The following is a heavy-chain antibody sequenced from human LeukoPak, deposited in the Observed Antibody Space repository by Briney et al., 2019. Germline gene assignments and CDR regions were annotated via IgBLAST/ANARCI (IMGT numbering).Heavy chain of an antibody. CDR2: IRYDGSNK. V-gene: IGHV3-30*02. CDR3: AKDPRYYYYMDV. Sequence: GGSLRLSCAASGFTFSSYAMSWVRQAPGKGLEWVAFIRYDGSNKYYADSVKGRFTISRDNSKNTLYLQMNSLRAEDTAVYYCAKDPRYYYYMDVWGKGTTVTVSS. J-gene: IGHJ6*03. CDR1: GFTFSSYA.